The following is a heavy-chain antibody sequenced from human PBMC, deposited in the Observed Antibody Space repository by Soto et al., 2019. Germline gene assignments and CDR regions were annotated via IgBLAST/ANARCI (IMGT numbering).Heavy chain of an antibody. Sequence: QVQLQESGPGLVKPSQTLSLTCTVSGGSISSGGDYWSWIRQHPGKGLEWIWYIYYSGSTYYNPSLNSRVTNSVDTSKNQLSLKLNSVTAADTAVYYCSRVGITGTIDAFDIWGQGTMVTVSS. V-gene: IGHV4-31*03. CDR2: IYYSGST. CDR1: GGSISSGGDY. D-gene: IGHD1-20*01. J-gene: IGHJ3*02. CDR3: SRVGITGTIDAFDI.